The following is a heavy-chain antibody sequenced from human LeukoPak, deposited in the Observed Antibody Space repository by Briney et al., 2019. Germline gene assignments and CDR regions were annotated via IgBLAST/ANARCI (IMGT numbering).Heavy chain of an antibody. D-gene: IGHD3-3*01. CDR3: ARDSTRYYDFWSDYYYYGMDV. V-gene: IGHV1-69*04. J-gene: IGHJ6*02. CDR1: GGTFSSYS. Sequence: SVKVSCKASGGTFSSYSISWVRQAPGHGLEWIGRIIPIFGIANYAQKFQGRVTITADKSTSTAYMELSSLRSEDTAVYYCARDSTRYYDFWSDYYYYGMDVWGQGTTVTVSS. CDR2: IIPIFGIA.